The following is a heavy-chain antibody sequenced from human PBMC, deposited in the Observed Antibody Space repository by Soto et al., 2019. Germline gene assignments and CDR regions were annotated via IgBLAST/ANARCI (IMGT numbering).Heavy chain of an antibody. V-gene: IGHV3-23*01. CDR3: AKDRGSIVVVVAAWFDP. CDR2: ISGSGGST. J-gene: IGHJ5*02. CDR1: GFTFSSYA. Sequence: GGSLRLSCAASGFTFSSYAMSWVRQAPGKGLEWVSAISGSGGSTHYADSVKGRFTISRDNSKNTLYLQMNSLRAEDTAVYYCAKDRGSIVVVVAAWFDPWGQGTLVTVSS. D-gene: IGHD2-15*01.